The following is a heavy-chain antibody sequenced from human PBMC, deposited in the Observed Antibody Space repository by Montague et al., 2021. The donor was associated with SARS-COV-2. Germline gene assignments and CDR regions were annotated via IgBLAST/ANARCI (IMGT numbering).Heavy chain of an antibody. D-gene: IGHD3-9*01. V-gene: IGHV2-70*11. CDR2: IDWDDDK. CDR3: ARRTYDILTGYDYGMDV. J-gene: IGHJ6*02. Sequence: GKKTQTLTLTCTFSGFSLSTSGMCVSWIRQPPGKALEWLARIDWDDDKYYSTSLKTRLTISKDTSKNQVVLTMTNMDPVDTATYYCARRTYDILTGYDYGMDVWGQGTTVTVSS. CDR1: GFSLSTSGMC.